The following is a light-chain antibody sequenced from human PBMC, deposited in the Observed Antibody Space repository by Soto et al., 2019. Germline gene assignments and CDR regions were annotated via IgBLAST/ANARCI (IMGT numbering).Light chain of an antibody. Sequence: DLQMTQSPSSLSASVGDRVTITCQASQDISNYLNWYQQKPGKAPKLLIYDASNLETGVPSRLSGSGSGTDFTFTISSLQPEDIATYYCQQYDNLPPFSFGPGTKVDIK. J-gene: IGKJ3*01. CDR2: DAS. V-gene: IGKV1-33*01. CDR3: QQYDNLPPFS. CDR1: QDISNY.